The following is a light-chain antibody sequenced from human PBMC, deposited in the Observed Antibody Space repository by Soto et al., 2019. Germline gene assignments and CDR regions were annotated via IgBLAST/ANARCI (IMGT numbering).Light chain of an antibody. CDR1: QSVDSW. Sequence: DIPMTQSPSTLYASVRDRVTITCRASQSVDSWLAWYQQKPGEAPKLLIYKASSLQSGVPSRFSGSGSGIEFTLTISSLQPDCCATYSCQQYNPCSPFGGGTKLHI. CDR3: QQYNPCSP. J-gene: IGKJ4*01. CDR2: KAS. V-gene: IGKV1-5*03.